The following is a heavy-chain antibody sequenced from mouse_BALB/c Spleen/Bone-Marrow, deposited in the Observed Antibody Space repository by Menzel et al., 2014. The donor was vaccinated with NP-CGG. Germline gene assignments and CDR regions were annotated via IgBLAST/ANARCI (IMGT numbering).Heavy chain of an antibody. D-gene: IGHD1-1*01. CDR1: GFTFSDYY. Sequence: EVQVVESGGGLMKPGGSLKLSCAASGFTFSDYYMYWVRQTPEKRLEWVATISNGGSYTYYPDSVKGRFTISKDNAKNNLYLQMSGLKSEDTAMYYCARDSLYYYGSSYGYFDVWGAGTAVTVSS. CDR2: ISNGGSYT. V-gene: IGHV5-4*02. J-gene: IGHJ1*01. CDR3: ARDSLYYYGSSYGYFDV.